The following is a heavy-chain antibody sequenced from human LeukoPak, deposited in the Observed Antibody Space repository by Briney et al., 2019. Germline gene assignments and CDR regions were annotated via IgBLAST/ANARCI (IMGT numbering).Heavy chain of an antibody. CDR3: AKDPKKGDFWSGWGGASDI. D-gene: IGHD3-3*01. CDR2: ISGSGGST. Sequence: GGSLRLSCAASGFTFSSYAMSWVRQAPGKGLEWVSAISGSGGSTYYADSVKGRFTISRDNSKNTLYLQMNSLRAEDTAVYYCAKDPKKGDFWSGWGGASDIWGQGTMVTVSS. V-gene: IGHV3-23*01. CDR1: GFTFSSYA. J-gene: IGHJ3*02.